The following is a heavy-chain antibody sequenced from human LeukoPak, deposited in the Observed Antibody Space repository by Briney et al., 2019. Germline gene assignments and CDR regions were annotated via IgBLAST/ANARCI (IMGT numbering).Heavy chain of an antibody. D-gene: IGHD2-15*01. CDR1: GFSLLHYG. J-gene: IGHJ4*02. CDR3: AKDGYCSGGSCYANFFGR. CDR2: ISSDGSKE. V-gene: IGHV3-30*18. Sequence: PGRSLRLSCAASGFSLLHYGMHWVRQAPGKGLEWVAFISSDGSKEYYADSVKGRFTISRDNSKNTLYLHVNSPRAEDTAVYFCAKDGYCSGGSCYANFFGRWGQGTLVTVSS.